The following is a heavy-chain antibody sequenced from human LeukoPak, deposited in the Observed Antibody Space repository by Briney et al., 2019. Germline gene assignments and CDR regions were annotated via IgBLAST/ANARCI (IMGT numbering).Heavy chain of an antibody. V-gene: IGHV3-64D*06. CDR2: ISSNGGST. Sequence: GGSLRLSCSASGFTFSSYAMHWVRQAPGKGLEYVSGISSNGGSTYYADSVKGRFTISRDNSKNTLYLQMSSLRAEDTAVYYCVKSERGWLRIGDAFDIWGQGTIVTVSS. D-gene: IGHD5-12*01. J-gene: IGHJ3*02. CDR1: GFTFSSYA. CDR3: VKSERGWLRIGDAFDI.